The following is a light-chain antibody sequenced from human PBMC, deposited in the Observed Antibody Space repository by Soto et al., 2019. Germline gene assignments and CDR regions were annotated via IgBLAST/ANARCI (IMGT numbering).Light chain of an antibody. CDR2: AAS. J-gene: IGKJ5*01. CDR3: QQRSDWPPIT. CDR1: QSVSSNY. Sequence: EIVFTQSPGTLYLSPGERATLSCRASQSVSSNYLAWYQQKRGQAPRLLIYAASARANGIPDRFSGSGSGTDFTLTISSLEPEDFAFYYCQQRSDWPPITFGQGTRLEIK. V-gene: IGKV3D-20*02.